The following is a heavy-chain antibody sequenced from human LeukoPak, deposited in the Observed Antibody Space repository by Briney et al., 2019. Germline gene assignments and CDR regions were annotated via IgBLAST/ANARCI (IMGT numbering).Heavy chain of an antibody. D-gene: IGHD3-9*01. CDR1: GYTFTSYG. V-gene: IGHV1-18*01. CDR3: ARTYYDILTGYYSYFDY. J-gene: IGHJ4*02. CDR2: ISAYNGNT. Sequence: ASVKVSCKASGYTFTSYGISWVRQAPGQGLEWMGWISAYNGNTNYAQKLQGRVTMTTDTSTSTAYMELRSLRSDDTAVYYCARTYYDILTGYYSYFDYWGREPWSPSPQ.